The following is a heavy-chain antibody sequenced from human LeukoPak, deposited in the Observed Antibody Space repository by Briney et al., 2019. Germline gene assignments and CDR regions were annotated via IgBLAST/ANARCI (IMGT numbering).Heavy chain of an antibody. CDR2: NYYSGST. D-gene: IGHD4-17*01. CDR1: GGSISSSSYY. Sequence: PSETLSLTCTVSGGSISSSSYYWGWIRQPPGKGLEWIGSNYYSGSTYYNPSLKSRVTISVDTSKNQFSLKLSSVTAADTAVYYCASQSYAYFDYWGQGTLVTVSS. V-gene: IGHV4-39*01. CDR3: ASQSYAYFDY. J-gene: IGHJ4*02.